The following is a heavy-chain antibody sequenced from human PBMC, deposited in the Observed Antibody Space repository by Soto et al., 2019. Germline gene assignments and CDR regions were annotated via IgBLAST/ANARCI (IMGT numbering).Heavy chain of an antibody. CDR3: ARSRLLWFAEPAY. Sequence: ASVKVSCKASGYSFMTYGVLWVRQAPGQGLECMGWINPGSGDTKYSEKFQGRVAITRDTSASTVYMELSSLRSEDTAVYFCARSRLLWFAEPAYRGQGTVVTVSS. CDR1: GYSFMTYG. D-gene: IGHD3-10*01. CDR2: INPGSGDT. V-gene: IGHV1-3*01. J-gene: IGHJ4*02.